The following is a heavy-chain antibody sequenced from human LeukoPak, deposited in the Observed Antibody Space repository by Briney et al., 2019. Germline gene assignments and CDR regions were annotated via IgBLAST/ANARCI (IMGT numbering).Heavy chain of an antibody. Sequence: GSLRLSCEASGFTFSTYAIHWVRQAPGKGLEWLAVISFDGANEYLADSVKGRFIISRDNSKNTLYLQMNSLRAEDTAVYYCAKDVRYYETLTEEGGMDVWGPGTTVIVSS. V-gene: IGHV3-30*01. J-gene: IGHJ6*02. CDR3: AKDVRYYETLTEEGGMDV. CDR2: ISFDGANE. CDR1: GFTFSTYA. D-gene: IGHD3-3*01.